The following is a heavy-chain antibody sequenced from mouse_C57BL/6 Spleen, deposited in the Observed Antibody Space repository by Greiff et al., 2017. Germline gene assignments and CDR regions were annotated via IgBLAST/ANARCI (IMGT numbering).Heavy chain of an antibody. Sequence: EVKVVESGEGLVKPGGSLKLSCAASGFTFSSYAMSWVRQTPEKRLEWVAYISSGGDYIYYADTVKGRFTISRDNARNTLYLQMSSLKSEDTAMYYCTRDEGPYYFDYWGQGTTLTVSS. J-gene: IGHJ2*01. CDR2: ISSGGDYI. V-gene: IGHV5-9-1*02. CDR1: GFTFSSYA. CDR3: TRDEGPYYFDY.